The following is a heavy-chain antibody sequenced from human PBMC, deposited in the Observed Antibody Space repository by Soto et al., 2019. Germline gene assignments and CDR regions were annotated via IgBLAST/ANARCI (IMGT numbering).Heavy chain of an antibody. Sequence: QVQVLQSGPAGKRPGASVTVSCKTSGYTFSTSGISWVRQAPGQGLEWVGWIRPDNGNRKSAQPLQGRVTLTTDTSAITADMEFRSLTSDDTAMYYCARDTESNLYNDWGQGILVTVSS. D-gene: IGHD1-20*01. CDR1: GYTFSTSG. CDR3: ARDTESNLYND. CDR2: IRPDNGNR. V-gene: IGHV1-18*01. J-gene: IGHJ1*01.